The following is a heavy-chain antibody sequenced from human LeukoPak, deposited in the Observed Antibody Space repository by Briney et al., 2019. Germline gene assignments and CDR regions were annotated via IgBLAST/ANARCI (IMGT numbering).Heavy chain of an antibody. CDR1: GGSVSGSTYY. CDR2: IYHSGSTT. V-gene: IGHV4-61*01. J-gene: IGHJ6*03. D-gene: IGHD2-8*01. Sequence: PSEPLSLTCTVSGGSVSGSTYYWNWIRQPPGKGLEWIGYIYHSGSTTNYNPSLNSRATITVDTSKHQFSLKLNCVTAADTAVYYCARDQDNGGRYYYYMDVWGKGTTVTVSS. CDR3: ARDQDNGGRYYYYMDV.